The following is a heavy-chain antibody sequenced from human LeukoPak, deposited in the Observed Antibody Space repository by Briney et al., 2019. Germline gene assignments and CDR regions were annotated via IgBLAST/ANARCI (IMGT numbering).Heavy chain of an antibody. CDR2: INHSGST. CDR1: GGSFSGYY. V-gene: IGHV4-34*01. J-gene: IGHJ4*02. Sequence: SETLSLTCAVYGGSFSGYYWSWIRQPPGKGLEWIGEINHSGSTNYNPSLKSRVTISVDTSKNQFSLRLSSVTAADTAVYYCARGGYFDYWGQGTLVTVSS. CDR3: ARGGYFDY. D-gene: IGHD2-15*01.